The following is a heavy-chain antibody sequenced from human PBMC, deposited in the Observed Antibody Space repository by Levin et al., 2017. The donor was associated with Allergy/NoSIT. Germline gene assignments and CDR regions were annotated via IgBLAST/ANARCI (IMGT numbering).Heavy chain of an antibody. J-gene: IGHJ4*02. CDR3: VRDRGRADRFEY. CDR2: IDPSSHPI. CDR1: GFTLRAYS. Sequence: SCATSGFTLRAYSMNWVRQAPGKGLEWISYIDPSSHPIFYAESVRGRFIITRDNEKNLVYLQMNNLRAEDTGVYHCVRDRGRADRFEYWGQGVLVTVSS. V-gene: IGHV3-48*01. D-gene: IGHD1-26*01.